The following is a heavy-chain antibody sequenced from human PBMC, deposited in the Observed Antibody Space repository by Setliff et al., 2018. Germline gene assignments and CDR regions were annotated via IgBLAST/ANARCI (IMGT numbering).Heavy chain of an antibody. V-gene: IGHV4-38-2*02. CDR3: ARDNTILGATDH. D-gene: IGHD1-26*01. J-gene: IGHJ5*02. CDR1: GYSIRSGYY. Sequence: SETLSLTCGVSGYSIRSGYYWGWVRQPPGKGLQWLGRLHTSGSTTYNPALNSRVTISVDTSTNQFSLRLTSLTAADTAVYFCARDNTILGATDHWGQGTLVTVS. CDR2: LHTSGST.